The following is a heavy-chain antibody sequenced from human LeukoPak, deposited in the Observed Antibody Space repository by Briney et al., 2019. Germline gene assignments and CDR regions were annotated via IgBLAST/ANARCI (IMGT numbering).Heavy chain of an antibody. J-gene: IGHJ4*02. V-gene: IGHV3-72*01. Sequence: GGSLRLSCAASGFTFSNTWMNWVRQAPGKGLEWVGRIRNKANSYTTEYAASVKGRFTISRDDSKNSLYLQMNSLKTEDTAVYYCVRDLNRAFDYWGQGTLVTVSS. D-gene: IGHD2/OR15-2a*01. CDR2: IRNKANSYTT. CDR3: VRDLNRAFDY. CDR1: GFTFSNTW.